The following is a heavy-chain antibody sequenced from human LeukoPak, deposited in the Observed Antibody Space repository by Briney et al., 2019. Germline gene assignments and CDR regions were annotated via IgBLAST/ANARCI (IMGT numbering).Heavy chain of an antibody. Sequence: GGSLRLSCAASGFTFSSYAMSWVRQAPGKGLEWVAAISASGSATSYADSVRGRFTISRDNSKSTTYLQMNSLRAEDTAVFYCAKGTKPVMTIPDYWGQGILVTVSS. D-gene: IGHD1/OR15-1a*01. CDR1: GFTFSSYA. CDR2: ISASGSAT. V-gene: IGHV3-23*01. CDR3: AKGTKPVMTIPDY. J-gene: IGHJ4*02.